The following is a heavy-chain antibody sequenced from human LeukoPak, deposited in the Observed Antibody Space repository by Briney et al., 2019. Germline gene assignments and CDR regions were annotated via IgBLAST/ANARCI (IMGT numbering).Heavy chain of an antibody. CDR1: GFTFDDYA. CDR2: ISWNSGSI. J-gene: IGHJ4*02. D-gene: IGHD3-3*01. CDR3: ARDRVILEWFPLCY. V-gene: IGHV3-9*01. Sequence: GRSLRLSCAASGFTFDDYAMHWVRQAPGKGLEWVSGISWNSGSIGYADSVKGRFTISRDNSKNTLYLQMNSLRAEDTAVYYCARDRVILEWFPLCYWGQGTLVTVSS.